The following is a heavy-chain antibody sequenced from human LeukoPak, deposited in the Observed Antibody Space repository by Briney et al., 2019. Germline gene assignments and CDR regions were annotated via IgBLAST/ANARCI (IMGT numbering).Heavy chain of an antibody. CDR2: ISWNSGSI. D-gene: IGHD5-24*01. V-gene: IGHV3-9*01. CDR1: GFTFDDYA. CDR3: AKGNLQMYFDY. J-gene: IGHJ4*02. Sequence: GRSLRLSCAASGFTFDDYAMHWVRQAPGKGLEWVSGISWNSGSIGYAGSVKGRFTISRDNAKNSLYLQMNSLRAEDTALYYCAKGNLQMYFDYWGQGTLVTVSS.